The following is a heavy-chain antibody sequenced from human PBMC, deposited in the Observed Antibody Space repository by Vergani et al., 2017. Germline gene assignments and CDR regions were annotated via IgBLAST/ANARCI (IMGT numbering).Heavy chain of an antibody. CDR3: ARVGRDYGVPTADYFDY. CDR2: INQSGST. D-gene: IGHD4-17*01. J-gene: IGHJ4*02. CDR1: GGSFSGYY. Sequence: QVQLQQWGAGLLKPSETLSLTCAVYGGSFSGYYWSWIRQPPGKGLEWIGEINQSGSTNYNPSLKSRVTISVDTSKNQFSLKLSSVTAADTAVYYCARVGRDYGVPTADYFDYWGQGTLVTVSS. V-gene: IGHV4-34*01.